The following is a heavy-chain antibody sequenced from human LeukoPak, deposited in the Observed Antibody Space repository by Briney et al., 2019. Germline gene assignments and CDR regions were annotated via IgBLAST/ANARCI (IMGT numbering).Heavy chain of an antibody. Sequence: KSSETLSLTCTVSGGSISSSSYYWGWIRQPPGKGLEWIGSIYYSGSTYYNPSLKSRVTISVDTSKNQFSLKLTSVTAADTAVYYCARGGRITMIVVVITPFDHWGQGTLVTVSS. V-gene: IGHV4-39*01. D-gene: IGHD3-22*01. CDR2: IYYSGST. J-gene: IGHJ4*02. CDR1: GGSISSSSYY. CDR3: ARGGRITMIVVVITPFDH.